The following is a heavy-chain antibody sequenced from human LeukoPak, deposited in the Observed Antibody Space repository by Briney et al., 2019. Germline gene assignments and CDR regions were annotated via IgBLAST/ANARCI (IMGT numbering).Heavy chain of an antibody. D-gene: IGHD2-2*01. V-gene: IGHV3-23*01. Sequence: GGSLRLSCGASGFTFSSYAMSWVRQTPGGGLEWVAGVSPSGGRTIYADSAEGRFTISRDNSNDTVYLQLSSLRAEDSALYYCAKVRGVYCSSPACYYYDAWGQGTPVTVSS. J-gene: IGHJ4*02. CDR2: VSPSGGRT. CDR1: GFTFSSYA. CDR3: AKVRGVYCSSPACYYYDA.